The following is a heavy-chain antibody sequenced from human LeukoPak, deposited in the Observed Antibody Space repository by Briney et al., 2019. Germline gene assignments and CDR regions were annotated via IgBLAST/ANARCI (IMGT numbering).Heavy chain of an antibody. J-gene: IGHJ4*02. CDR3: ARQSGYRYGRFDY. Sequence: SETLSLTCAVYGGSFSGYYWSWIRQPPGKGLEWIGEINHSGSTNYNPSLKSRVTISVDTSKNQFSLKLSSVTAADTAVYYCARQSGYRYGRFDYWGQGTLVTVSS. CDR2: INHSGST. V-gene: IGHV4-34*01. D-gene: IGHD5-18*01. CDR1: GGSFSGYY.